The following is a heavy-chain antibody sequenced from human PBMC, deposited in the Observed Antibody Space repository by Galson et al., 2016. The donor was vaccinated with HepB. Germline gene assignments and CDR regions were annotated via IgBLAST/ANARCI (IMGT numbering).Heavy chain of an antibody. D-gene: IGHD6-13*01. CDR2: IHSSGTS. Sequence: SETLSPTCTVSGDSLSNVGRHWGWFRQSPGMGLEYIGSIHSSGTSYYNPSLSRRVSVSADTARNQFFLSLTSVTAADTAIYYCVRLGTAAAVANRRGSVYWGQGTRVTVSS. CDR3: VRLGTAAAVANRRGSVY. J-gene: IGHJ4*02. CDR1: GDSLSNVGRH. V-gene: IGHV4-39*01.